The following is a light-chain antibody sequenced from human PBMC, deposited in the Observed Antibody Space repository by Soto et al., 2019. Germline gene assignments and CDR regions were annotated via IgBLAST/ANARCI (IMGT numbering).Light chain of an antibody. J-gene: IGLJ3*02. CDR3: QSYDSSLSGWV. Sequence: QSVLTQPPSVSGAPGQRVTISCTGSSSNIGAGYDVHWYQQLPGTAPKLLISGNSNRPSGVPDRFSGSKSGTSASLAITGLRAEDDADYYCQSYDSSLSGWVFGGGTKLTVL. V-gene: IGLV1-40*01. CDR1: SSNIGAGYD. CDR2: GNS.